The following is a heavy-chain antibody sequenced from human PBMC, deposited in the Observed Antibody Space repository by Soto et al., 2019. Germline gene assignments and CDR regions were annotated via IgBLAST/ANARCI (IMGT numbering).Heavy chain of an antibody. V-gene: IGHV1-58*01. Sequence: EASVKVSCKASGFTFTSSAVQWVRQARGQRLEWIGWIVVVSGNTNYAQKFQERVTITRDMSTSTAYMELSSLRSEDTAVYYCAAISADYLFYYYGMDVWGQGTTVTVSS. CDR3: AAISADYLFYYYGMDV. D-gene: IGHD4-17*01. CDR1: GFTFTSSA. CDR2: IVVVSGNT. J-gene: IGHJ6*02.